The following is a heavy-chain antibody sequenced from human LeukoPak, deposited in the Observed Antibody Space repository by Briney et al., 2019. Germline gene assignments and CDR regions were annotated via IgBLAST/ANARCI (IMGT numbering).Heavy chain of an antibody. Sequence: ASVKVSCKASGYTFTNYYMQWVRQAPGQGLEWMGIINPSGGSTSYAQKFQGRVTMTRDTSTSTVYMELSSLRSEDTAVYYCARDGSFGVVFYWGQGTLVTVSS. D-gene: IGHD3-3*01. CDR2: INPSGGST. V-gene: IGHV1-46*01. CDR1: GYTFTNYY. J-gene: IGHJ4*02. CDR3: ARDGSFGVVFY.